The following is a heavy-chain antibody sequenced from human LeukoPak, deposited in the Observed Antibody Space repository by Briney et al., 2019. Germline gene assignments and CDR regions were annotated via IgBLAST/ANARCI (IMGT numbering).Heavy chain of an antibody. CDR1: GFTFSSYA. CDR3: ARVDCSSTSCHNYYYYGMDV. V-gene: IGHV3-30-3*01. D-gene: IGHD2-2*01. Sequence: PGGSLRLSCAASGFTFSSYAMHWVRQAPGKGLEWVAVISYDGSNKYYADSVKGRFTISRDNSKNTLYLQMNSLRAEDTAVYYCARVDCSSTSCHNYYYYGMDVWGQGTTVTVSS. CDR2: ISYDGSNK. J-gene: IGHJ6*02.